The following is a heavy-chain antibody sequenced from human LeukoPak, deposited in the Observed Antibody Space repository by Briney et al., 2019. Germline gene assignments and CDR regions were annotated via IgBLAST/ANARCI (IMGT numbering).Heavy chain of an antibody. Sequence: SETLSLTCTVSGGSISSYYWSWIRQPPGKGLEWIGYIYYSGSTNYNPSLKSRVTISVDTSKNQFSLKLSSVTAADTAVYYCARVIRQWLTVRGLPDHWGQGTLVTVSS. CDR1: GGSISSYY. D-gene: IGHD6-19*01. V-gene: IGHV4-59*12. CDR2: IYYSGST. CDR3: ARVIRQWLTVRGLPDH. J-gene: IGHJ4*02.